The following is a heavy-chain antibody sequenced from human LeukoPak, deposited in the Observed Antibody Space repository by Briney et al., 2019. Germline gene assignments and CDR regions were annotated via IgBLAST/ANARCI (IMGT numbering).Heavy chain of an antibody. D-gene: IGHD6-13*01. CDR3: ARLGSSWYTYYYYYMDV. J-gene: IGHJ6*03. CDR2: IYYSGST. Sequence: SETLSLTCTVSGGSISSSSYYWGWIRQPPGKGLEWIGSIYYSGSTYYNPSLKSRVTISVDTSKNQFSLKLSSVTAADTAVYYCARLGSSWYTYYYYYMDVWGKGTTVTISS. V-gene: IGHV4-39*01. CDR1: GGSISSSSYY.